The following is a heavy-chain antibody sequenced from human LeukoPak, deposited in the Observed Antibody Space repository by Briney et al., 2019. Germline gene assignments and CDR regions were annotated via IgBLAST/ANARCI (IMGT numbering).Heavy chain of an antibody. CDR3: ARVPPDLLWFGELPTYYYYYMDV. V-gene: IGHV1-69*13. CDR2: IIPIFGTA. D-gene: IGHD3-10*01. CDR1: GGTFNSYA. Sequence: SVKVSCKASGGTFNSYAISWVRQAPGQGLEWMGGIIPIFGTANYAQKFQGRVTITADESTSTAYMELSSLRSEDTAVYYCARVPPDLLWFGELPTYYYYYMDVWGKGTTVTISS. J-gene: IGHJ6*03.